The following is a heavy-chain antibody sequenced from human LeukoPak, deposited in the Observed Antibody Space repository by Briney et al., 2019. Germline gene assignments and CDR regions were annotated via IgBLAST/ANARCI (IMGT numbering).Heavy chain of an antibody. V-gene: IGHV3-23*01. Sequence: PGGSLRLSCAASGFTFSSYVMSWDRQAPGKGLEWVSGISSTGGSTFYADSVKGRFAISRDNSRNMLYLQMNSLRAEDTAVYYCTRDQVPGAYWGQGILVTVSS. D-gene: IGHD3-10*01. CDR1: GFTFSSYV. J-gene: IGHJ4*02. CDR3: TRDQVPGAY. CDR2: ISSTGGST.